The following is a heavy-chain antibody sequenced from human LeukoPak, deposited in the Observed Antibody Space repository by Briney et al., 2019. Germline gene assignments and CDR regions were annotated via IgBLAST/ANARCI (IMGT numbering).Heavy chain of an antibody. CDR2: ISSDGTNK. J-gene: IGHJ4*02. D-gene: IGHD4-17*01. CDR1: GFTFRNYA. CDR3: ARDPVTTWGYFDY. V-gene: IGHV3-30-3*01. Sequence: VQPGRSLRLSCAASGFTFRNYAIHWVRQAPGKGLEWVAVISSDGTNKNYADSVKGRFTISRDKAKNTVYLQVNSLRSEDTAVYYCARDPVTTWGYFDYWGQGTLVTVSS.